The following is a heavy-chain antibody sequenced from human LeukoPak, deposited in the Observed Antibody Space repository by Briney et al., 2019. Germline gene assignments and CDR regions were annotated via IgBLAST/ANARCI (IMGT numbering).Heavy chain of an antibody. Sequence: ASVKVSCKASGYTFTNYYMHWVRQAPGQGLEWMGIINPSGGSTSYAQKFQGRVTLTADESRSTAYMELSSLRSEDTAVYYCAGGFEALPPDYWGQGTLVTVSS. J-gene: IGHJ4*02. V-gene: IGHV1-46*01. CDR2: INPSGGST. D-gene: IGHD3-9*01. CDR3: AGGFEALPPDY. CDR1: GYTFTNYY.